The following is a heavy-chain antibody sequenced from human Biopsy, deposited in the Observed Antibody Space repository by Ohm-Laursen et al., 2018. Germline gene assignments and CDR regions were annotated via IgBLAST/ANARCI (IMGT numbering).Heavy chain of an antibody. V-gene: IGHV1-69*06. J-gene: IGHJ2*01. CDR3: ARFPLGAYDDSGSYRAVEHWYFDL. Sequence: SSVKVSCKVSGGTFTNHAVGWVRQAPGQGLEWVGSSIPLFNTANYADKFQGRVTLTADKSTATAYMELSSLRSEDTAIYYCARFPLGAYDDSGSYRAVEHWYFDLWGRGTLVTVSS. D-gene: IGHD3-22*01. CDR2: SIPLFNTA. CDR1: GGTFTNHA.